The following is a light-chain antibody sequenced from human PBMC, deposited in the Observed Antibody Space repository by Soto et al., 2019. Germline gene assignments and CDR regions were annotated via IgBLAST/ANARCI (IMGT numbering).Light chain of an antibody. V-gene: IGLV2-14*01. CDR1: SSDVGGYND. Sequence: QSALTQPASVSGSPGQSVTISCTGTSSDVGGYNDVSWYQQPPGKAPKLMIFDVSNRPAGVANRFSCSKSGNTASLTISGHPAEDEADYFGSSYTSSSSPVFGAGTKLTVL. CDR3: SSYTSSSSPV. J-gene: IGLJ2*01. CDR2: DVS.